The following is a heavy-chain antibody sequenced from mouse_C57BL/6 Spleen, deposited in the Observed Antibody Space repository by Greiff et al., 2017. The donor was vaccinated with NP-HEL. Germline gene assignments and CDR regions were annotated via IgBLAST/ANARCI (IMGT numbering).Heavy chain of an antibody. D-gene: IGHD1-1*01. CDR2: IYPSDSET. CDR1: GYTFTSYW. Sequence: QVQLQQPGAELVRPGSSVKLSCKASGYTFTSYWMDWVKQRPGQGLEWIGNIYPSDSETHYNQKFKDKATLTVDKSSSTAYMQLSSLTSEDSAVYYCARLGDSSYGYFDYWGQGTTLTVSS. J-gene: IGHJ2*01. CDR3: ARLGDSSYGYFDY. V-gene: IGHV1-61*01.